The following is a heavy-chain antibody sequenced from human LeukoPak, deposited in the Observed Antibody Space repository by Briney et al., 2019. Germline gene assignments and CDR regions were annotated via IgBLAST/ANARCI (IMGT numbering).Heavy chain of an antibody. V-gene: IGHV4-39*01. J-gene: IGHJ4*02. CDR3: QKTAYEILTGYYNVDY. Sequence: SETMSLTCTVSRGSISSRSYSWGWIRQPPVKGLEWIGSTYYSGSTYYNPSLKSRVTIYVDTSKNQFSLKLSSVTAADTVFFFKQKTAYEILTGYYNVDYWGQGTLVTVSS. D-gene: IGHD3-9*01. CDR1: RGSISSRSYS. CDR2: TYYSGST.